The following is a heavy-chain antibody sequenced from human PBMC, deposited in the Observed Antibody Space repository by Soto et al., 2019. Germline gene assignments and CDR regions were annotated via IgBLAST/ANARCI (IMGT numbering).Heavy chain of an antibody. CDR2: IWYDGSNK. J-gene: IGHJ4*02. CDR3: AREWGYSFDY. V-gene: IGHV3-33*01. Sequence: QVQLVESGGGVVQPGRSLRLSCAASGFTFSSYGIHWVRQAPGKGLEWVALIWYDGSNKYYADSVKGRFTISRDNSKNTLYRQRNSLRAEETALYYCAREWGYSFDYWGQGTLVTVSS. D-gene: IGHD3-22*01. CDR1: GFTFSSYG.